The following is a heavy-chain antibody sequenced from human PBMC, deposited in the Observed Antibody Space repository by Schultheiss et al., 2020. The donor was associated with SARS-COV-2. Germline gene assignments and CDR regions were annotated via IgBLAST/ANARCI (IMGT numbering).Heavy chain of an antibody. D-gene: IGHD1-26*01. J-gene: IGHJ4*02. CDR3: ARRGGIGSQYYLEY. CDR2: IRSKANSYAT. CDR1: GFAFSDSA. Sequence: GGSLRLSCAASGFAFSDSAMHWVRQASGKGLEWVGRIRSKANSYATAYAASMKGRFTISRDDSKNTAYLQMNSLRAEDTAVYYCARRGGIGSQYYLEYWGQGTLVTVSS. V-gene: IGHV3-73*01.